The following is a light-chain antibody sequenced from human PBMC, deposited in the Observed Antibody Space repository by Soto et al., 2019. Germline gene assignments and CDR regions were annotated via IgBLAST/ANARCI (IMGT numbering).Light chain of an antibody. CDR1: SSDIGSNV. CDR2: ATN. J-gene: IGLJ3*02. Sequence: QSVLTQPPSVSGTPGQRVTISCSGSSSDIGSNVVNWYRQLPGTAPKLLVYATNQRPSGVPDRFSGSKSGTSASLAISGLRSEDEADYYCAAWDDSLNGPLCGGGTKVTVL. CDR3: AAWDDSLNGPL. V-gene: IGLV1-44*01.